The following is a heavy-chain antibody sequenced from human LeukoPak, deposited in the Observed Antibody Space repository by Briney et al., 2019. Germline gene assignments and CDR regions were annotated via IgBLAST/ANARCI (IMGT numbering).Heavy chain of an antibody. V-gene: IGHV4-39*01. J-gene: IGHJ4*02. CDR3: ARQGRGIQLQTYFDY. CDR1: GGSISSGSYY. D-gene: IGHD2-2*01. CDR2: IYYSGST. Sequence: PSETLSLTCTVSGGSISSGSYYWGWMRQPPGKGLEWIGSIYYSGSTYSNPSLKSRVTISVDTSKSQFSLRLSSVTAADTAVYYCARQGRGIQLQTYFDYWGQGTLVTVSS.